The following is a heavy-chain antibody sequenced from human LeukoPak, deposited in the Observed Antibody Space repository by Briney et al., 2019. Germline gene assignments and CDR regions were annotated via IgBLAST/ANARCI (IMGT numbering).Heavy chain of an antibody. J-gene: IGHJ4*02. CDR3: ARDLYSSGWYIGFDY. CDR2: IKQDGSEK. D-gene: IGHD6-19*01. Sequence: PGGSLRLSCAASGFTFSSYWMSWVRQAPGKGLEWVANIKQDGSEKYYVDSVKGRFTISRDNAKNSLYLQMNSLRAEDTAVYYCARDLYSSGWYIGFDYWGQGTLVTVPS. V-gene: IGHV3-7*01. CDR1: GFTFSSYW.